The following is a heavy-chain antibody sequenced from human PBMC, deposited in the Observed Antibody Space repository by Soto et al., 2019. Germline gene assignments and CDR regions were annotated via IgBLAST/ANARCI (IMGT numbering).Heavy chain of an antibody. Sequence: GGSLRLSCAASGFTFSSYGMHWVRQAPGKGLEWVAVISYDGSNKYYADSVKGRFTISRDNSKNTLYLQMNSLRAEDTAVYYCEKDLGRSPTGIDYWGQGTLVTVSS. J-gene: IGHJ4*02. CDR2: ISYDGSNK. D-gene: IGHD2-15*01. V-gene: IGHV3-30*18. CDR3: EKDLGRSPTGIDY. CDR1: GFTFSSYG.